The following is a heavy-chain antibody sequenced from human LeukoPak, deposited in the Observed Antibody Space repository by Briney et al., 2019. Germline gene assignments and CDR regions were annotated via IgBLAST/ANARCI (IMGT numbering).Heavy chain of an antibody. CDR3: ARANRANTPMAPLDY. J-gene: IGHJ4*02. Sequence: PGGSLRLSCAASGFTFSDYYMSWIRQAPGKGLAWVSYISSSGSTIYYADSVKGRFSISMDNAKNSLYLQMNSLRAEDTAVYYCARANRANTPMAPLDYWGQGTLVTVSS. V-gene: IGHV3-11*01. CDR1: GFTFSDYY. D-gene: IGHD5-18*01. CDR2: ISSSGSTI.